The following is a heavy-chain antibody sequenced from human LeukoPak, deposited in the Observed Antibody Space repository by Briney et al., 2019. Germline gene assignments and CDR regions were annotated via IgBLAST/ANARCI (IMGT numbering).Heavy chain of an antibody. Sequence: GSLRLSCAASGFTFSSYWMSWVRQAPGKGLEWIGEIYHSGSTNYNPSLKSRVTMSVDTSKNQFSLKLSSVTAADTAVYYCASERIVGATFDYWGQGTLVTVSS. CDR3: ASERIVGATFDY. J-gene: IGHJ4*02. CDR1: GFTFSSYW. D-gene: IGHD1-26*01. CDR2: IYHSGST. V-gene: IGHV4-4*02.